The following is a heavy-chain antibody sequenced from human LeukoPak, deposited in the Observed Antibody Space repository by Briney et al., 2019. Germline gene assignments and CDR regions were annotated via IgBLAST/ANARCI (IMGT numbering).Heavy chain of an antibody. CDR1: GGTLSSYA. D-gene: IGHD3-10*01. J-gene: IGHJ6*02. CDR2: IIPILGIA. Sequence: SVKVSCKASGGTLSSYAISWVRQAPGQGLEWMGRIIPILGIANYAQKFQGRVTITADKSTSTAYMELTSLRSEDTAVYYCARDHYYGSGKYYYYYYGMDVWGQGTTVTVSS. V-gene: IGHV1-69*04. CDR3: ARDHYYGSGKYYYYYYGMDV.